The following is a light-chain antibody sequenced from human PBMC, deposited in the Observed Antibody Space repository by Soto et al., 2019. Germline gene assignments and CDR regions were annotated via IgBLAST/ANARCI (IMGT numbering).Light chain of an antibody. Sequence: EIVLTQSPGTLSLYPGERATLSCRASQSVSSIYLAWYQQKPGQAPRLLIYGASSRATGIPDRFSGSGSGTDFTLTISRLEPEDFAVYYCQQHGSSPLTFGGGTKVEIK. J-gene: IGKJ4*01. V-gene: IGKV3-20*01. CDR3: QQHGSSPLT. CDR2: GAS. CDR1: QSVSSIY.